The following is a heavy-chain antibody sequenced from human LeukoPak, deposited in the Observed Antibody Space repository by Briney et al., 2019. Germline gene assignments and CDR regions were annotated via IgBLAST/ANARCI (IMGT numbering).Heavy chain of an antibody. J-gene: IGHJ4*02. D-gene: IGHD3-10*01. Sequence: SETLSLTCIVSGGSISSSSFYWGWIRQPPGKGLEWIGTIYYTGSYTGTTYYNPSLESRVTVSVDTSQNLCSLKLTSVTAADTAVYYCVGEEYGTGSYYKSSDWGQGTLVTVSS. V-gene: IGHV4-39*01. CDR2: IYYTGSYTGTT. CDR3: VGEEYGTGSYYKSSD. CDR1: GGSISSSSFY.